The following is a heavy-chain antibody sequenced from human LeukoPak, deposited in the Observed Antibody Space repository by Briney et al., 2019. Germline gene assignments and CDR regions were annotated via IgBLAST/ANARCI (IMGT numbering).Heavy chain of an antibody. J-gene: IGHJ6*02. CDR3: ARDAGSRYYYGSGSLYGMDV. V-gene: IGHV4-30-2*01. CDR1: GGSISSGGYS. Sequence: SETLSLTCAVSGGSISSGGYSWSWLRQPPGKGLEWIVYIYHSGSTYYNPSLKSRVTISVDRSKNQFSLKLSSVTAADTAVYYCARDAGSRYYYGSGSLYGMDVWGQGTTVTVSS. D-gene: IGHD3-10*01. CDR2: IYHSGST.